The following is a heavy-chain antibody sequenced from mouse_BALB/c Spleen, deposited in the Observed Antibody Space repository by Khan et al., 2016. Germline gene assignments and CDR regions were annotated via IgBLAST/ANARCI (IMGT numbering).Heavy chain of an antibody. V-gene: IGHV3-2*02. CDR2: IRYSGTT. Sequence: EVKLEVSGPGLVKPSQSLSLTCTVTGYSITSDYAWNWIRQFPGNKLEWMGYIRYSGTTTYNPSLKSRISITRDTSKNPFFLQLNSVTTEDTATYYCARWLDAMDYWGQGTSVTVSS. J-gene: IGHJ4*01. CDR3: ARWLDAMDY. CDR1: GYSITSDYA. D-gene: IGHD2-2*01.